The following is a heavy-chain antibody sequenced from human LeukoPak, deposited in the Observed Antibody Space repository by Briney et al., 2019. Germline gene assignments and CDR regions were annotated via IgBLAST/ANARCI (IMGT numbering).Heavy chain of an antibody. CDR2: IKEDGSEK. V-gene: IGHV3-7*04. CDR3: AREGDGEGAFDI. J-gene: IGHJ3*02. CDR1: GFTFISHW. D-gene: IGHD5-24*01. Sequence: GGSLRLSCAASGFTFISHWMSWVRQAPGKGLEWVANIKEDGSEKYYVDSVKGRFTISRDNAKNSLYLQMNSLRAEDTAVYYCAREGDGEGAFDIWGQGTMVTVSS.